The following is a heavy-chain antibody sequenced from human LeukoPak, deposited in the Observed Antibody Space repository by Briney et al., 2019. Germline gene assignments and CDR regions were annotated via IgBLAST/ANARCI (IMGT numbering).Heavy chain of an antibody. Sequence: GGSLRLSCGASGFTFSSYAMNWVRQAPGKGLEWVSSITPDGGSTYYADSVRGRFTISRDNSENTLYLQMNSLRAEDTAVYYCAKDIVIIPAAYFDYWGQGTLVTVSS. CDR2: ITPDGGST. J-gene: IGHJ4*02. D-gene: IGHD2-2*01. V-gene: IGHV3-23*01. CDR3: AKDIVIIPAAYFDY. CDR1: GFTFSSYA.